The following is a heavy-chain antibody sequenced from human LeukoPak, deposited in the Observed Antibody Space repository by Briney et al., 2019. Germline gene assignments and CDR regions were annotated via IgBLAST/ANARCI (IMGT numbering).Heavy chain of an antibody. D-gene: IGHD3-22*01. CDR3: ARVSPLVVRLSDY. V-gene: IGHV3-21*01. J-gene: IGHJ4*02. CDR2: ISSSSSYI. Sequence: GGSLRLSCAASGFTFSSYSMNWVRQAPGKGLEWVSSISSSSSYIYYADSVKGRFTISRDNAKNSLYLQMNSLRAEDTAVYYCARVSPLVVRLSDYWGQGTLVTVSS. CDR1: GFTFSSYS.